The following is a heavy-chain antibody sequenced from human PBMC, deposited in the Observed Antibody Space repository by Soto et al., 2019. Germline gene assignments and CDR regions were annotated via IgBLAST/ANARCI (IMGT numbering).Heavy chain of an antibody. CDR1: GGTFSSYA. V-gene: IGHV1-69*01. Sequence: QVQLVQSGAEVKKPGSSVKVSCKASGGTFSSYAISWVRQAPGQGLEWMGGIIPIFGTANYAQKFQGRVTITADESTSTAYMELSSLRSEETAVYYCARVEDLPLGGNNWFDPWGQGTLVTVSS. D-gene: IGHD3-10*01. CDR2: IIPIFGTA. J-gene: IGHJ5*02. CDR3: ARVEDLPLGGNNWFDP.